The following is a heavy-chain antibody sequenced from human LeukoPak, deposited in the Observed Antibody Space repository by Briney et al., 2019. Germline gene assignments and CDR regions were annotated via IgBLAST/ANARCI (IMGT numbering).Heavy chain of an antibody. CDR1: GYTFTSYG. V-gene: IGHV1-18*01. J-gene: IGHJ4*02. Sequence: GASVNVSYKASGYTFTSYGISWVRQAPRQGRECRVWISAYNGKTNYARKLQGRVTMTTDTSTSTAYMELRSLRSDDTAVYYCAAGQVTPDYWGQGTLVTVSS. CDR2: ISAYNGKT. CDR3: AAGQVTPDY. D-gene: IGHD2-21*02.